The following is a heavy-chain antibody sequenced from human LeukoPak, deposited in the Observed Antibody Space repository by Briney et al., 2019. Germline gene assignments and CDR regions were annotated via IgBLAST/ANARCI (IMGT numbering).Heavy chain of an antibody. Sequence: GPGGSLRLSCTASGFAFDEHGMSWVRHVPGKGLEWVSGINWSGGSTGYADPLRGRFTISRDNAKNSLYLQMDSLRAEDTAMYYCARAPITSPFYFDYWGQGTLVTVSS. J-gene: IGHJ4*02. CDR2: INWSGGST. V-gene: IGHV3-20*04. D-gene: IGHD2-2*01. CDR1: GFAFDEHG. CDR3: ARAPITSPFYFDY.